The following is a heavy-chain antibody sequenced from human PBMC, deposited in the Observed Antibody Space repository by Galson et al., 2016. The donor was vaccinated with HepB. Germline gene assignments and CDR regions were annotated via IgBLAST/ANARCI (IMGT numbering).Heavy chain of an antibody. J-gene: IGHJ6*01. CDR3: ARASGGGYDWDYYYGMDV. V-gene: IGHV3-21*01. D-gene: IGHD5-12*01. Sequence: SLRLSCAGSGFIFSTHSMTWVRQAPGKGLEWVSLISSGSTYIYYADSVRGRFTISRDNAGNSLYLQMNTLRADDTAVYYCARASGGGYDWDYYYGMDVWGKGPRSPSPQ. CDR1: GFIFSTHS. CDR2: ISSGSTYI.